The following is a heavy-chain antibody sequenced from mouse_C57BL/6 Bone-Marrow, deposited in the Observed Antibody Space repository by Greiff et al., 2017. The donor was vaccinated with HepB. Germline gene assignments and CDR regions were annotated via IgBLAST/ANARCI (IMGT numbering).Heavy chain of an antibody. J-gene: IGHJ2*01. CDR3: ARWYGSTFDY. D-gene: IGHD1-1*01. CDR1: GYTFTSYW. Sequence: QVQLQQPGAELVMPGASVKLSCKASGYTFTSYWMLWVKQRPGQGLEWIGEIDPSDSYTNYNQKFKGKSTLTVDKSSSTAYMQLSSLTSEDSAVYYCARWYGSTFDYWGQGTTLTVSS. CDR2: IDPSDSYT. V-gene: IGHV1-69*01.